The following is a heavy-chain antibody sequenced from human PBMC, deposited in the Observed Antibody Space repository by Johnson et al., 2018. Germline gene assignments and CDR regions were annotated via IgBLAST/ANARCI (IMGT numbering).Heavy chain of an antibody. CDR1: GFTFSSYW. CDR2: IKQDGSEK. V-gene: IGHV3-7*01. CDR3: ARDRLAEGWFGELLHHYYYYGMDV. D-gene: IGHD3-10*01. Sequence: VQLVQSGGGLVQPGGSLRLSCAASGFTFSSYWMSWVRQAPGKGLEWVANIKQDGSEKYYVDSVKGRFTISRDNAKNSLYLQMNSLRAEGTAVYYGARDRLAEGWFGELLHHYYYYGMDVWGQGTTVTVSS. J-gene: IGHJ6*02.